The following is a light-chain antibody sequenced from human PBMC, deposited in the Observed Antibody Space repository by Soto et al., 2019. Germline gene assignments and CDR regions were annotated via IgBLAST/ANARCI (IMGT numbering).Light chain of an antibody. CDR3: QQSYSTPYT. CDR2: AAS. V-gene: IGKV1-39*01. Sequence: DIQMTQSPSSLSASVGDRVTITCRASQSISSYLNWYQQKPGKAPKLLIYAASSLQSGVPSRFSGSGSGTDFTLTISILQPEDFATYYCQQSYSTPYTFGQGTKLELK. CDR1: QSISSY. J-gene: IGKJ2*01.